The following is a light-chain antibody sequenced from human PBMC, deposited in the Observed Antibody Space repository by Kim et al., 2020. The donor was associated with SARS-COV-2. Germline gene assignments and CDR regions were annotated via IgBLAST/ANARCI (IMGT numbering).Light chain of an antibody. CDR3: LQYNNWPRT. V-gene: IGKV3-15*01. CDR2: DAS. CDR1: RNINNN. Sequence: VMTQSPATLSVSPGETATLSCRASRNINNNLAWYQQKPGQAPRLLIYDASTRATGVPPSFSGSGSGTDFTLTISSLQPEDFAVYFCLQYNNWPRTFVQGTKVDIK. J-gene: IGKJ1*01.